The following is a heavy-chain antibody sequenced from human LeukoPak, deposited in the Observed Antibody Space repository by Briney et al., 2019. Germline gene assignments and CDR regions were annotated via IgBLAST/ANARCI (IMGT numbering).Heavy chain of an antibody. J-gene: IGHJ4*02. Sequence: ASVKVSCKASGYTFTGYYMHWVRQAPGQGLEWMGWINPNSGGTNYAQKLQGRVTMTRDTSISTAYMELRSLRSDDTAVYYCAREHDYCSSTGCPPHYWGQGTLVTVSS. CDR3: AREHDYCSSTGCPPHY. D-gene: IGHD2-2*01. V-gene: IGHV1-2*02. CDR2: INPNSGGT. CDR1: GYTFTGYY.